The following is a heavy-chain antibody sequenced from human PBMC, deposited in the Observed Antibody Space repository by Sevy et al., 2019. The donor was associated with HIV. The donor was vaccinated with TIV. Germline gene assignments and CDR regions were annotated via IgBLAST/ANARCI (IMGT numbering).Heavy chain of an antibody. CDR2: ISSSGRIIGSSTSTI. CDR3: VRDQKGQYSAYDGAGYYGMDV. V-gene: IGHV3-48*04. Sequence: GGSLRLSCAASGFSFSSYNMNWVRQAPGKGLEWVSFISSSGRIIGSSTSTIYYADSVKGRFTISRDNAKDSLYLQMNSLRAEDTAVYYCVRDQKGQYSAYDGAGYYGMDVWGPGTTVTVSS. J-gene: IGHJ6*02. D-gene: IGHD5-12*01. CDR1: GFSFSSYN.